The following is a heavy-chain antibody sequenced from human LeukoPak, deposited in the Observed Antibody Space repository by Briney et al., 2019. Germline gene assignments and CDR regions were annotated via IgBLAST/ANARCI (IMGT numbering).Heavy chain of an antibody. J-gene: IGHJ4*02. CDR3: ARGVATTGAKFFDY. D-gene: IGHD6-13*01. CDR1: GYTFSVYY. CDR2: INPNNGGT. Sequence: ASVKVSWKASGYTFSVYYIHWLRQAPGQGLEWLGWINPNNGGTLYSQKFQGGVTMSRDTSISAVYMELNRLTTDDTAVYFCARGVATTGAKFFDYWGQGTLVTVSS. V-gene: IGHV1-2*02.